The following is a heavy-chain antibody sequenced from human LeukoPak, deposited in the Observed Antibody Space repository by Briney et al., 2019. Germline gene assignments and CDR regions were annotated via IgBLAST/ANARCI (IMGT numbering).Heavy chain of an antibody. CDR2: IYYSGST. Sequence: SETLSLTCTVSGGSISGYYWSWIRQPPGKGLEWIGYIYYSGSTNYNPSLKSRVTISVDTSKNQFSLKLSSVTAADTAVYYCARDGYYDNSELAFDIWGQGTMVTVSS. V-gene: IGHV4-59*01. J-gene: IGHJ3*02. CDR3: ARDGYYDNSELAFDI. CDR1: GGSISGYY. D-gene: IGHD3-22*01.